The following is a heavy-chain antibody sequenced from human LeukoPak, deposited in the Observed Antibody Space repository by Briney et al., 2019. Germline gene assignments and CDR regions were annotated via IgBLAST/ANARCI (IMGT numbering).Heavy chain of an antibody. J-gene: IGHJ5*02. CDR1: GFTFSSYS. V-gene: IGHV3-21*01. CDR3: ARDLRRYSVFAPVSFDP. Sequence: GGSLRLSCAAPGFTFSSYSMNWVRQAPGKGLEWVSSISSSSSYIYYADSVKGRFTISRDNAKNSLYLQMNSLRAEDTAVYYCARDLRRYSVFAPVSFDPWGQGTLVTVSS. D-gene: IGHD5/OR15-5a*01. CDR2: ISSSSSYI.